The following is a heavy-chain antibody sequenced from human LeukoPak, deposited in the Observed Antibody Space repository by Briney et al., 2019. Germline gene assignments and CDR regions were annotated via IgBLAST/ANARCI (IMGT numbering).Heavy chain of an antibody. CDR2: INSDGSIT. J-gene: IGHJ4*02. D-gene: IGHD3-22*01. V-gene: IGHV3-74*01. CDR1: GFTFENHA. Sequence: GGSLRLSCAASGFTFENHAMHWVRQVPGKGLVWVSRINSDGSITNYADSVKGRFTISRDNAKKTLDLQMNSLTGEDTALYYCVRANYYDNWDQGTLVTVSS. CDR3: VRANYYDN.